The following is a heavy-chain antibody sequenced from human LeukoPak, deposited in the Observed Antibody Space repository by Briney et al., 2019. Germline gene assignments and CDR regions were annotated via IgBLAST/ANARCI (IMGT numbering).Heavy chain of an antibody. J-gene: IGHJ6*02. Sequence: YPGGSLRLSCTGSGFIFGDYGITWVRQAPGKGLEWLAFSRSAAYGGTIDYATSVKGRFTITRDDSENTAYLQLNSLETEDTAIYYCTRVQRVCCYYGLDIWGQGTTVIVSS. CDR3: TRVQRVCCYYGLDI. CDR2: SRSAAYGGTI. CDR1: GFIFGDYG. V-gene: IGHV3-49*04.